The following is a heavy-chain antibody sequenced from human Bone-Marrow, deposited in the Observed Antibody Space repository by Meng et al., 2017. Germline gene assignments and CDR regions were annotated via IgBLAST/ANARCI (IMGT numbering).Heavy chain of an antibody. CDR2: IYHDGST. D-gene: IGHD3-3*01. CDR3: ARAAYDIWSGYAP. V-gene: IGHV4-4*02. J-gene: IGHJ5*02. CDR1: GASISSSHW. Sequence: QGQPEESGPGMGKPSGTLSLTCAVSGASISSSHWWGWVRQPPGKGLEWIGEIYHDGSTNYTPSLKSRVTISVDKSKNQFSLKLSSVTAADTAVYYCARAAYDIWSGYAPWGQGSLVTVSS.